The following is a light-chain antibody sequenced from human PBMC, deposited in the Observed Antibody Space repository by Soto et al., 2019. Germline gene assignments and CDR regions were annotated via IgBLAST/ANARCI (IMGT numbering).Light chain of an antibody. CDR3: GAWDSSLHVYV. J-gene: IGLJ2*01. Sequence: QSALTQPASVSDSPGQSITISCTGTSSDVGGYNHVSWYQQHPGKAPKLMIYDVTNRPSGVSNRLSGSKSGSTASLIISGLQAEDEADYYCGAWDSSLHVYVFGGGTKLTVL. CDR2: DVT. V-gene: IGLV2-14*01. CDR1: SSDVGGYNH.